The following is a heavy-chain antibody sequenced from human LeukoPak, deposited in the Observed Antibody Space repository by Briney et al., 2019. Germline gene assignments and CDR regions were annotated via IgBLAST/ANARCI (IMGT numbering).Heavy chain of an antibody. CDR3: AKLLNDYGDYYFDY. V-gene: IGHV3-30*02. Sequence: PGGSLRLSCVATGLSFGGYGMHWVRQAPGKGLEWIAYIRYDGTDQNYADSVKGRFTISRDNSKSRLYLQMNSLRAEDTAVYYCAKLLNDYGDYYFDYWGQGTLVTVSS. CDR1: GLSFGGYG. D-gene: IGHD4-17*01. CDR2: IRYDGTDQ. J-gene: IGHJ4*02.